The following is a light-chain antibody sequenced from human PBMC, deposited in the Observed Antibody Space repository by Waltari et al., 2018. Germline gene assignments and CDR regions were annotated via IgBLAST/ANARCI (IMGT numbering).Light chain of an antibody. CDR3: QQYYSNPPL. CDR1: QTVLKRSNNTNY. Sequence: DIVMTQSPDSLPGSLGERATITFKSSQTVLKRSNNTNYLAWFQPKSGQPPKLLISGASTREAGVPDRFTGSGSGTDFTLVISSLQAEDVAVYYCQQYYSNPPLFGQGTRVEI. CDR2: GAS. V-gene: IGKV4-1*01. J-gene: IGKJ1*01.